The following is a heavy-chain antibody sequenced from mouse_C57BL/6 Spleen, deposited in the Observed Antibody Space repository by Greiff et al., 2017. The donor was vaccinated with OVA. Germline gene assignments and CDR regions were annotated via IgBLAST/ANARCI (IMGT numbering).Heavy chain of an antibody. CDR1: GFSLTSYG. Sequence: VKLMESGPGLVQPSQSLSITCTVSGFSLTSYGVHWVRQSPGKGLEWLGVIWSGGSTDYNAAFISRLSISKDNSKSQVFFKMNSLQADDTAIYYCARNLGPYYYAMDYWGQGTSVTVSS. CDR2: IWSGGST. D-gene: IGHD4-1*01. V-gene: IGHV2-2*01. CDR3: ARNLGPYYYAMDY. J-gene: IGHJ4*01.